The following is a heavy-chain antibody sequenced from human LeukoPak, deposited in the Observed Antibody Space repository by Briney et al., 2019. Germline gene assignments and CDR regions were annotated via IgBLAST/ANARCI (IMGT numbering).Heavy chain of an antibody. CDR1: GYSFTSYW. J-gene: IGHJ4*02. Sequence: GESLKISCKGSGYSFTSYWIGWVRQMPGKGLEWMGIIYPGDSDTRYSPSFQGQVTISADKSISTAYLQWSSLKASDTAMYYCARHWGELGYCGSTSCYPDYWGQGTLVTVSS. D-gene: IGHD2-2*01. CDR3: ARHWGELGYCGSTSCYPDY. CDR2: IYPGDSDT. V-gene: IGHV5-51*01.